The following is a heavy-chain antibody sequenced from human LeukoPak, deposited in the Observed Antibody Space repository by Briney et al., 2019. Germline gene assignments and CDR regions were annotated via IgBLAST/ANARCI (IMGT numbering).Heavy chain of an antibody. Sequence: GGSLRLSCAASGFTFNSYWMSWVRQAPGKGLEWVANIKEDGSEKYYVDSVKGRFTISRDNAKKSLYLQMNSLRAEDTAVYYCARVRYFDWLGPFDYWGQGTLVTVSS. J-gene: IGHJ4*02. D-gene: IGHD3-9*01. CDR1: GFTFNSYW. V-gene: IGHV3-7*01. CDR2: IKEDGSEK. CDR3: ARVRYFDWLGPFDY.